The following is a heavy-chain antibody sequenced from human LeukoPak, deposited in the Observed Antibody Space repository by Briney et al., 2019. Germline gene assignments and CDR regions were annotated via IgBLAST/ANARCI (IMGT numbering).Heavy chain of an antibody. J-gene: IGHJ5*02. Sequence: SETLSLTCTVSGGSISTYYWSWIRQPPGKGLEWIGYIYHSGSTKYNPSLKSRVTISVDTSKNQFSLKLSSVTAADTAVYYCARGTAPKNWFDPWGQGTLVTVSS. CDR2: IYHSGST. CDR1: GGSISTYY. CDR3: ARGTAPKNWFDP. V-gene: IGHV4-59*12. D-gene: IGHD5-18*01.